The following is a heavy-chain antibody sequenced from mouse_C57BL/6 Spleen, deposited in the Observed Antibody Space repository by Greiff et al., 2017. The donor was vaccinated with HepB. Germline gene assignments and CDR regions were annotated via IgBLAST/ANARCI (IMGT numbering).Heavy chain of an antibody. D-gene: IGHD2-13*01. V-gene: IGHV14-4*01. J-gene: IGHJ4*01. Sequence: VQLQQSGAELVRPGASVKLSCTASGFNIKDDYMHWVKQWPEQGLEWIGWIDPENGDTEYASKFQGKATITAATSSNTAYLQLSSLTSEDTAVYYCTPDYYYAMDYWGQGTSVTVSS. CDR3: TPDYYYAMDY. CDR2: IDPENGDT. CDR1: GFNIKDDY.